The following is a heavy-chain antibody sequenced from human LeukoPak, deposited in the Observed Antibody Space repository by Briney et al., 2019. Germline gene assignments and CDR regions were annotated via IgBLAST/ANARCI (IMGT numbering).Heavy chain of an antibody. J-gene: IGHJ4*02. D-gene: IGHD4-17*01. CDR1: GFTVSSNY. CDR2: IYSGGST. V-gene: IGHV3-66*01. CDR3: ARGSTVTTDYFDY. Sequence: GGSLRLSCAASGFTVSSNYMSWVRQAPGKGLEWVSVIYSGGSTYYADSVKGRFTISRDNSRNTLYLQMNSLRAEDTAVYYCARGSTVTTDYFDYWGQGTLVTVSS.